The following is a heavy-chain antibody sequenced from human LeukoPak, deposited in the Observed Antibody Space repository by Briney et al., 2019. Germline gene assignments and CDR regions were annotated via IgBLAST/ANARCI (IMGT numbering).Heavy chain of an antibody. CDR1: GFTFSSYA. CDR3: ARGHDAFDI. V-gene: IGHV3-30-3*01. Sequence: PGGSLGLSCAASGFTFSSYAMHWVRQAPGKGLEWVAVISYDGSNKYYADSVKGRFTISRDNSKNTLYLQMSSLRAEDTAVYYCARGHDAFDIWGQGTMVTVSS. CDR2: ISYDGSNK. J-gene: IGHJ3*02.